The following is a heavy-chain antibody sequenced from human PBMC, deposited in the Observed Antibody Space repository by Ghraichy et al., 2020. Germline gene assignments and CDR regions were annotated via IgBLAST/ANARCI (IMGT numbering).Heavy chain of an antibody. CDR2: ISGSGGST. CDR1: GFTFSSYA. D-gene: IGHD3-3*01. CDR3: AKPFYDFWSGYYTQWYIDY. J-gene: IGHJ4*02. V-gene: IGHV3-23*01. Sequence: GGSLRLSCAASGFTFSSYAMSWVRQAPGKGLEWVSAISGSGGSTYYADSVKGRFTISRDNSKNTLYLQMNSLRAEDTAVYYCAKPFYDFWSGYYTQWYIDYWGQGTLVTVSS.